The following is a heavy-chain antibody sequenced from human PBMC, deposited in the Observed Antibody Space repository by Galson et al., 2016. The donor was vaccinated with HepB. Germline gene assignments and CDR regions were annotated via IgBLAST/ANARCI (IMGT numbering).Heavy chain of an antibody. V-gene: IGHV3-30*03. Sequence: SLRLSCAASGFTFSNYGMHWVRQAPGKGLEWVAVISYDGSNKYYVDSVKGRFTISRDNAKNSLYLQMNSLRDEDTAVYYYSRELMGSKEYYYYGMDVWGQGTTVTVSS. CDR2: ISYDGSNK. CDR1: GFTFSNYG. CDR3: SRELMGSKEYYYYGMDV. J-gene: IGHJ6*02. D-gene: IGHD1-26*01.